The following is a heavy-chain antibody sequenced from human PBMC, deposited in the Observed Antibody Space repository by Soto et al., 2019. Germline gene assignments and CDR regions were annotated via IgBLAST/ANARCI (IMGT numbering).Heavy chain of an antibody. CDR1: GGSISSSGYY. D-gene: IGHD2-15*01. CDR2: IYYSEKT. CDR3: ARGGHCSGGTCYSPWGAFDI. V-gene: IGHV4-39*01. J-gene: IGHJ3*02. Sequence: QLQLQESGPGLVKPSETLSLTCTVSGGSISSSGYYWAWIRQPPGQGLVWIGSIYYSEKTYYNPSLKSRVNISVDTSNDQFSLKLRSVTAADTAVYYCARGGHCSGGTCYSPWGAFDIWGQGTMVTVSS.